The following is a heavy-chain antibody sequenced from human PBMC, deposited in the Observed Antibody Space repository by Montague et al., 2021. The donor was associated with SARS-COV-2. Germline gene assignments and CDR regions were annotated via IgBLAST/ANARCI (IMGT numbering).Heavy chain of an antibody. D-gene: IGHD1-1*01. CDR3: ARNEEGYGYFDL. Sequence: SKTRSLTCTVSGGSISSTDHFWGWIRQPPGKGLEWIGSIYYTGSTFYTPSLKSRVTISVDTSKNEFSLKLISVTATDTAVYYCARNEEGYGYFDLWGRGTLVTVSS. V-gene: IGHV4-39*01. J-gene: IGHJ2*01. CDR2: IYYTGST. CDR1: GGSISSTDHF.